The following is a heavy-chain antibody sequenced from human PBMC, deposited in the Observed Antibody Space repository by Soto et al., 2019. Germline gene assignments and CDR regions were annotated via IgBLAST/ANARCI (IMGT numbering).Heavy chain of an antibody. J-gene: IGHJ4*02. Sequence: SETLSLTCAVYDGSLSGYYWTWIRQPPGKGLEWIGEINHSGSTNYNPSLKSRVTVSVDTSKNQLSLKLSSVTAADTAVYYCTRFGGHTVANDYWGQGTLVTVSS. CDR1: DGSLSGYY. CDR2: INHSGST. CDR3: TRFGGHTVANDY. D-gene: IGHD4-17*01. V-gene: IGHV4-34*01.